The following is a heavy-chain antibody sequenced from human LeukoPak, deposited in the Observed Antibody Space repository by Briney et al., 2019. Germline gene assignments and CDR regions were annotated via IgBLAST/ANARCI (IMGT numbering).Heavy chain of an antibody. D-gene: IGHD2-2*01. Sequence: ASVKVSCKTSGGPLSNYAFNWVRQAPGQGLEWMGGIIPVLSTTNYAQKFQGRVTITTDESTNTAYMEMSSLTSEDTAVYFCANSSTTLNVFGPWGQGTLVTVSS. V-gene: IGHV1-69*05. CDR3: ANSSTTLNVFGP. J-gene: IGHJ5*02. CDR1: GGPLSNYA. CDR2: IIPVLSTT.